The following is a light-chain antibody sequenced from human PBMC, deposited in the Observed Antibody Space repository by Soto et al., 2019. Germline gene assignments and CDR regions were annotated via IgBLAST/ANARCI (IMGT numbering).Light chain of an antibody. Sequence: QSALTQPASVSGSPGQSITISCTGTSSDVGAYNYVSWYQQHPGKPPKLMIYEVKDRPSGVSNRFSGSKSGDTASLTISGLQAEDEADYYCISYTSSSTRVFGGGTKVTVL. J-gene: IGLJ3*02. CDR2: EVK. CDR3: ISYTSSSTRV. CDR1: SSDVGAYNY. V-gene: IGLV2-14*01.